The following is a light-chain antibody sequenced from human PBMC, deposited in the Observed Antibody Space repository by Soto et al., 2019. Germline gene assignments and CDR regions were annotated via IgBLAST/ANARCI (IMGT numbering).Light chain of an antibody. CDR1: QSISSSN. V-gene: IGKV3-20*01. CDR2: AAS. J-gene: IGKJ2*01. Sequence: EILLTQSPGTLSLSPGERATLSCRASQSISSSNLAWYQQKPGQAPRLLIYAASSRATGLPDRFSGSRSATDFTLTIGRREPEDFAVYFCQQYGSSPPATFGQGTNLEIK. CDR3: QQYGSSPPAT.